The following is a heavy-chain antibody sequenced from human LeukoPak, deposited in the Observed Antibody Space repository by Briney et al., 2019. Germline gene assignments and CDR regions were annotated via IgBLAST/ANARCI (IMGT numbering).Heavy chain of an antibody. J-gene: IGHJ4*02. D-gene: IGHD1-26*01. Sequence: GGSLRLSCAVSGVSFSGYAMHWVREAPGKGLEWVSLIKYDASDEYYADAVKGRFTISRDGSRNTLYLQMNSLRAEDTAVYYCARGQSVGWEIGVCDFWGQGSLVTVSS. CDR3: ARGQSVGWEIGVCDF. CDR1: GVSFSGYA. V-gene: IGHV3-33*01. CDR2: IKYDASDE.